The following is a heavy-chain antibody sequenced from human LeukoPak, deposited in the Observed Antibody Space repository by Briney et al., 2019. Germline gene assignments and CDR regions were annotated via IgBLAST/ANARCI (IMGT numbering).Heavy chain of an antibody. D-gene: IGHD4-17*01. V-gene: IGHV3-30*18. CDR1: GFTFSDYY. J-gene: IGHJ5*02. CDR3: AKAESYGDGFHWFDP. CDR2: ISNDGSHK. Sequence: GGSLRLSCAASGFTFSDYYMNWIRQAPGKGLEWVAVISNDGSHKFYAESVKGRFTISRDNSKNTLSLQMNSLRVEDTAVYYCAKAESYGDGFHWFDPWGQGTLVTVSS.